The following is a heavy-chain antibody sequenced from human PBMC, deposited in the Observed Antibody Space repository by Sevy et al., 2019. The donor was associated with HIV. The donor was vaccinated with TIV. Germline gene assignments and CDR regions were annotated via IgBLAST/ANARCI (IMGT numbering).Heavy chain of an antibody. V-gene: IGHV4-39*01. J-gene: IGHJ3*02. CDR1: GDSIDCYGSY. CDR2: IYYTGTT. CDR3: ATKGVAVDAFDI. D-gene: IGHD5-12*01. Sequence: SETLSLTCSVSGDSIDCYGSYWGWIRQPPGKGLEWIGSIYYTGTTYYNPSLKSRATISVDTSKNEFSLKMTSVTAADTAVYYCATKGVAVDAFDIRGQGTMVTVSS.